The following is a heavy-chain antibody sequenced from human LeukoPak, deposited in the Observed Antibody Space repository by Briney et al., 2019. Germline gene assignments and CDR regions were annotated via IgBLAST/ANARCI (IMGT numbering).Heavy chain of an antibody. V-gene: IGHV3-30*18. CDR2: ISYDGSNK. J-gene: IGHJ4*02. CDR3: AKGQSYSSSSGGFDY. CDR1: GFTFSSYG. D-gene: IGHD6-6*01. Sequence: GGSLRLSCAASGFTFSSYGMHWVRQAPGKGLEWVAVISYDGSNKYYADSVKGRFTISRDNSKNTLYLQMNSLRAEDTAVYYCAKGQSYSSSSGGFDYWGQGTLVTVSS.